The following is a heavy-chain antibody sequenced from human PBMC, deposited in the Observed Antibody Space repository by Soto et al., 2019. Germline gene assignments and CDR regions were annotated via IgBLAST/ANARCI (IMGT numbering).Heavy chain of an antibody. CDR3: ASIYDSSGYYYGNNWFDP. Sequence: SEALSLTCTVSGASIVSGDYYWSLIRQHPGKGLEWIGYIYYSGGTYYNPSLKSRVTISVDTSKNQFSLELSSVTAADTAVYYCASIYDSSGYYYGNNWFDPWGQGTLVTVSS. CDR2: IYYSGGT. V-gene: IGHV4-31*02. J-gene: IGHJ5*02. D-gene: IGHD3-22*01. CDR1: GASIVSGDYY.